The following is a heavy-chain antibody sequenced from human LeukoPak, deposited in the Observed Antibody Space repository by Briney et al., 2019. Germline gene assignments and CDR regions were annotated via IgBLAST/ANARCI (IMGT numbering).Heavy chain of an antibody. J-gene: IGHJ5*02. V-gene: IGHV4-4*07. CDR1: GGPISSYY. D-gene: IGHD3-22*01. CDR3: ARDRVGYYDSSGTRVGNWFDP. Sequence: SETLSLTCTVSGGPISSYYWSWIRQPAGKGLEWIGRIYTSGSTNYNPSLKSRVTMSVDTSKNQFSLKLSSVTAADTAVYYCARDRVGYYDSSGTRVGNWFDPWGQGTLVTVSS. CDR2: IYTSGST.